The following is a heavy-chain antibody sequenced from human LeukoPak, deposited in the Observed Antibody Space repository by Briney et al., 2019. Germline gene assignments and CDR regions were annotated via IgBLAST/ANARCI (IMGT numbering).Heavy chain of an antibody. CDR3: ARDPLGVIVVVGDAFDI. Sequence: SETLSLTCTVSGGSISNSSYYWGWIRQPPGKGLEWIGSIFYSGSTYYNPSLKSRVTISVDTSKNQFSLKLNSVTAADTAVYYCARDPLGVIVVVGDAFDIWGQGTMVTVSS. CDR1: GGSISNSSYY. J-gene: IGHJ3*02. D-gene: IGHD3-22*01. CDR2: IFYSGST. V-gene: IGHV4-39*07.